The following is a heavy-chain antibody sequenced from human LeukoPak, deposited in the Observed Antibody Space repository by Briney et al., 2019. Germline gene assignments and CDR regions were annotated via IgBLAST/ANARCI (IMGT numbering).Heavy chain of an antibody. V-gene: IGHV3-30-3*01. Sequence: GGSLRLSCAASGFTFSSYAMHWVRQAPGKGLEWVAVISYDGSNKYYADSVKGRFTISRDNSKNTLYLQMNSLRAEDRAVYYCARDLGQYCGGDCYGDYFDYWGQGALVTVSS. J-gene: IGHJ4*02. CDR3: ARDLGQYCGGDCYGDYFDY. D-gene: IGHD2-21*02. CDR1: GFTFSSYA. CDR2: ISYDGSNK.